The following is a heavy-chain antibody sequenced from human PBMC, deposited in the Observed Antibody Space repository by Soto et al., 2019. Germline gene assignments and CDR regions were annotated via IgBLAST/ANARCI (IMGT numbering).Heavy chain of an antibody. V-gene: IGHV3-7*01. CDR1: GFYFSSYW. D-gene: IGHD3-16*01. Sequence: EVQLVESGGGLVQPGGSLRISCTVSGFYFSSYWMSWVRQAPGKGPEWVASIKQDESEKYYVDSVKGRFTISRDNADDSLFLQMNSLRAEDTAVYFCVRDVGFDYVNWGQGTLVTVSS. CDR3: VRDVGFDYVN. CDR2: IKQDESEK. J-gene: IGHJ4*02.